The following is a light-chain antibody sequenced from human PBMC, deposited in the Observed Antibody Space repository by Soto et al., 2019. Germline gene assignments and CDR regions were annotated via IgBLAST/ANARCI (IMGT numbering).Light chain of an antibody. V-gene: IGKV3-20*01. CDR3: QQYGSSPPRFT. CDR2: GAS. Sequence: EIVLTQSPGTLSLSPGERATLSCRASQSVSSSYLAWYQQKPGQAPRLLIYGASSRATGIPDRFSGSGSGTDFSLTISGLEHEDFAMYYCQQYGSSPPRFTFGPGTKVEIK. J-gene: IGKJ3*01. CDR1: QSVSSSY.